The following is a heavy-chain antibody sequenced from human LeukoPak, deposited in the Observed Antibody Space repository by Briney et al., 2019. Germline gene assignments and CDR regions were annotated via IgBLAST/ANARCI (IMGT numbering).Heavy chain of an antibody. CDR3: AKGASGRCSGTICYALDY. V-gene: IGHV3-30*18. CDR2: ISNDGSNK. J-gene: IGHJ4*02. D-gene: IGHD2-2*01. Sequence: SGGSLRLSCAASGFTFSSYWMHWVRQAPGKGLEWVAVISNDGSNKYYADSVKGRFTISRDNSKNTLYLQMNSLRAEDTAVYYCAKGASGRCSGTICYALDYWGQGTLVTVSS. CDR1: GFTFSSYW.